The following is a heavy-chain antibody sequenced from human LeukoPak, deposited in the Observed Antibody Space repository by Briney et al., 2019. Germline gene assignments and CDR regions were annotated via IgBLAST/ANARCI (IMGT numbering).Heavy chain of an antibody. J-gene: IGHJ5*02. CDR1: GDSINAYY. D-gene: IGHD6-13*01. CDR2: IYISGTT. CDR3: SRRGAEGGSNAHYNWFDP. Sequence: SETLSLTCTVSGDSINAYYCYWIRQPPGPGQELIGYIYISGTTKYNPSLSSRVTISVDTSKNQFSFNLSPVTVTDTAVSYYSRRGAEGGSNAHYNWFDPWGQGIPVTVSS. V-gene: IGHV4-59*08.